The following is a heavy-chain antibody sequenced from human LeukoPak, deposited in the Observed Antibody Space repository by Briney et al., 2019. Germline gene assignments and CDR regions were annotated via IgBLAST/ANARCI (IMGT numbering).Heavy chain of an antibody. D-gene: IGHD1-14*01. CDR2: ICSGGST. J-gene: IGHJ4*02. CDR3: VKDRGNHVTDY. Sequence: SETLSLTCTVSGGSISSSPCYWGWIRQPPGKGLEWFGTICSGGSTYYNPSLKSRVTISVDTSKNQFSLKLSSLTAADTAVYYCVKDRGNHVTDYWGQGTLVTVSS. CDR1: GGSISSSPCY. V-gene: IGHV4-39*07.